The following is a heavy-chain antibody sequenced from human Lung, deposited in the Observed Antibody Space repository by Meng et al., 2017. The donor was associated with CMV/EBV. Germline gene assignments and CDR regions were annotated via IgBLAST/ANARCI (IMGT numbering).Heavy chain of an antibody. V-gene: IGHV4-39*01. CDR1: VGSSSSNGYY. CDR3: ARRRGGSGRDC. Sequence: LQASGPGIVKPSETPPLTCTVSVGSSSSNGYYWDWVRQPPGKGLVWLGAINHSGSTSYNPSRQSRVTMFVDTSKTQFSLMLTSVTATDTAFYYCARRRGGSGRDCWGQGTLVTVSS. D-gene: IGHD3-10*01. CDR2: INHSGST. J-gene: IGHJ4*02.